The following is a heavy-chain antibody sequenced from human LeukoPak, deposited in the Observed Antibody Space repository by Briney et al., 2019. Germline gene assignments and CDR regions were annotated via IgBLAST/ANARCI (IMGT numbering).Heavy chain of an antibody. V-gene: IGHV4-34*01. J-gene: IGHJ4*02. CDR1: GGSFSGYY. D-gene: IGHD3-22*01. CDR2: INHSGST. CDR3: ARVYYYDSSGYSYYFDY. Sequence: PSETLSLTCAVYGGSFSGYYWSWIRQPPGKGLEWIGEINHSGSTNYNPSLKSRVTISVDTSKNQFSLKLSSVTAADTAVYYCARVYYYDSSGYSYYFDYWGQGTLVTVSS.